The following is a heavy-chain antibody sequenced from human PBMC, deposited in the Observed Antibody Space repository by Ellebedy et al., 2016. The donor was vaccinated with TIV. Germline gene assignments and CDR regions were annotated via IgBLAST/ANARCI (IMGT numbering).Heavy chain of an antibody. CDR1: GGSINSRGYS. CDR3: ATEIPVAARIEF. V-gene: IGHV4-39*02. CDR2: FSDSGST. Sequence: MPSETLSLTCSVSGGSINSRGYSWDWIRQPPGKGPEWIGSFSDSGSTFYNPSLKRRVRISVETSKNQFSLKLRSVTAADTAVYYCATEIPVAARIEFWGQGALVTVSS. D-gene: IGHD6-19*01. J-gene: IGHJ4*02.